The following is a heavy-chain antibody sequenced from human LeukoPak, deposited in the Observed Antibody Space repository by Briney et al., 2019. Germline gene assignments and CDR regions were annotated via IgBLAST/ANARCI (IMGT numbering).Heavy chain of an antibody. V-gene: IGHV1-18*01. Sequence: ASVKVSCKASGHTFRYHGISWVRKAPGQGLEWMGWVTADTGNTNYGQKLQGRVTMTTDTSTSTAYMELRSLRSDDTAVYYCARRAGYDYGLMYFDYWGQGTLVTVSS. D-gene: IGHD5-12*01. CDR2: VTADTGNT. J-gene: IGHJ4*02. CDR1: GHTFRYHG. CDR3: ARRAGYDYGLMYFDY.